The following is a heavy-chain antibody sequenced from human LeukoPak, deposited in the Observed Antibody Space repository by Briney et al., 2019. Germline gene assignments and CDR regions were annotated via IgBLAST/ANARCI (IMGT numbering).Heavy chain of an antibody. D-gene: IGHD1-26*01. Sequence: ASVKVSCKASGYTSTSYYMHWVRQAPGQGLEWMGIINPSGGSTSYAQKFQGRVTMTRDTSTSTVYMELSSLRSEDTAVYYCARDIRARGASYYGMDVWGQGTTVTVSS. CDR1: GYTSTSYY. CDR2: INPSGGST. V-gene: IGHV1-46*01. J-gene: IGHJ6*02. CDR3: ARDIRARGASYYGMDV.